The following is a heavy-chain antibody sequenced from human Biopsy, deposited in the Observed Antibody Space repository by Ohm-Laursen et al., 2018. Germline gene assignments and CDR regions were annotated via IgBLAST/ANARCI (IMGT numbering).Heavy chain of an antibody. CDR2: VYYTGST. CDR1: GGSIGSFF. J-gene: IGHJ2*01. CDR3: ARDRGYYSDRTVPGYFDL. D-gene: IGHD3-22*01. V-gene: IGHV4-59*01. Sequence: SDTLSLTCIVSGGSIGSFFWSWTRQPPGKGLQWIGYVYYTGSTDYNPSLQSRVTISVDTSKNHFSLRLRSVTPADTAIYYCARDRGYYSDRTVPGYFDLWGRGTLVTVSS.